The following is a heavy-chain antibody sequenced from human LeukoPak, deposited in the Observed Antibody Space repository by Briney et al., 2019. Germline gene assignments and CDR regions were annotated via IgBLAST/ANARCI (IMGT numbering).Heavy chain of an antibody. CDR3: AKDRGTYYYGSGSYNYFDY. D-gene: IGHD3-10*01. Sequence: GGSLRLSCAASGFTFSSYGMSWVRQAPGKGLEWVSAISGSGGSTYYADSVKGRFTISRDNSKNALYLQMNSLRAEDTAVYYCAKDRGTYYYGSGSYNYFDYWGQGTLVTVSS. V-gene: IGHV3-23*01. J-gene: IGHJ4*02. CDR2: ISGSGGST. CDR1: GFTFSSYG.